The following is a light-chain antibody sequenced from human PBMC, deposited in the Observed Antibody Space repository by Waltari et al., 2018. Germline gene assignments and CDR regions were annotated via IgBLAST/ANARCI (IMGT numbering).Light chain of an antibody. CDR1: QSISSY. CDR2: AAS. Sequence: DIQMTQSPSSLSASVGDRVTITCRASQSISSYLNWYQQKPGKAPKLLIYAASSLQSGVPSRFSGSGSGTDFTLTISSLQPEDFATYYCQQSYSTPFGGGTK. CDR3: QQSYSTP. J-gene: IGKJ4*01. V-gene: IGKV1-39*01.